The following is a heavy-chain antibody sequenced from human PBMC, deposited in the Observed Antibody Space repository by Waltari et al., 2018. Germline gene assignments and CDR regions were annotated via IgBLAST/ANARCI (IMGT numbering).Heavy chain of an antibody. V-gene: IGHV3-7*04. CDR3: ARPFRSGWYDGSFDI. CDR1: GFTFSSYW. CDR2: IKQDGSAK. D-gene: IGHD6-19*01. J-gene: IGHJ3*02. Sequence: EVQLVESGGGLVQPGGSLRLSCAASGFTFSSYWMTWVRQAPGKGLGGLANIKQDGSAKSYVDSVKGRFVISRDNAENSLSLQMNSLKAEDTAVYYCARPFRSGWYDGSFDIWGQGTMVTVSS.